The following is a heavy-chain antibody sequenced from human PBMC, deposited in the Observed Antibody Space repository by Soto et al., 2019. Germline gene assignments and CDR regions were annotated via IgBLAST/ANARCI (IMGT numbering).Heavy chain of an antibody. D-gene: IGHD2-2*01. Sequence: QVQLVQSGAEVKKPGASVKVSCKASGYTFTGYYMHWVRQVPGQGLEWMGWINPNSGGTNYAQKFQGWVTMTRDTSSSTAYMELSRPRSDDTAVYYCASSDCISTSCYGAFDIWGQGTMVTVSS. CDR1: GYTFTGYY. V-gene: IGHV1-2*04. CDR3: ASSDCISTSCYGAFDI. J-gene: IGHJ3*02. CDR2: INPNSGGT.